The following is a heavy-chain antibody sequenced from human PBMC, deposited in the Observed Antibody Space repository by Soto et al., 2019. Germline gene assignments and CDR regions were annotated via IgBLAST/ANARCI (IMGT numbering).Heavy chain of an antibody. D-gene: IGHD5-12*01. CDR3: ARGNSPINIS. V-gene: IGHV3-30*03. CDR2: ISYDGSNK. Sequence: GGSLRLSCAASGFTFSSYGMHWVRQAPGKGLEWVAVISYDGSNKYYADSVKGRFTISRDNSKNTLYLQMNSLRAGDTAVYYCARGNSPINISWGQGTLVTVSS. J-gene: IGHJ4*02. CDR1: GFTFSSYG.